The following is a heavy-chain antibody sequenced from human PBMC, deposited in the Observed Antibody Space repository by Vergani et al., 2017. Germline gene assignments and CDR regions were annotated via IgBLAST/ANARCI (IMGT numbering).Heavy chain of an antibody. D-gene: IGHD3-3*01. V-gene: IGHV3-33*06. CDR3: VKDAWSNENICDS. CDR1: GFTFNQYG. J-gene: IGHJ4*02. CDR2: TWDDGNNK. Sequence: QVQLVESGGGVVQPGRSLRLSCAASGFTFNQYGMHWVRQAPGKGLEWVAVTWDDGNNKQYADSVKGRFTISRDNSKSTKYLQMNSLRDEDTATYYCVKDAWSNENICDSWGKGTLVTVSS.